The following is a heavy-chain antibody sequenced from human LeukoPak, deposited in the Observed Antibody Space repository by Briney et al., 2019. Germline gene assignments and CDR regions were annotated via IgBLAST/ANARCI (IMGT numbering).Heavy chain of an antibody. Sequence: GGSLRLSCAASGFTFSSYAMHWVRQAPGKGLEWVAVIVYDGSNKYYADSVKGRFTISRDNSKNTLYLQMNSLTAEDTALYYCAKVGQEAFDIWGQGTMVTVSS. J-gene: IGHJ3*02. V-gene: IGHV3-30*18. CDR2: IVYDGSNK. CDR3: AKVGQEAFDI. CDR1: GFTFSSYA.